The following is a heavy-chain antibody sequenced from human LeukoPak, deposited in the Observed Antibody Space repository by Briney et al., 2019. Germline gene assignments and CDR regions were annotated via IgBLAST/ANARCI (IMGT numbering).Heavy chain of an antibody. CDR2: IYYSGTT. D-gene: IGHD7-27*01. Sequence: SETLSLTCIVSGGSISSYYWSWIRQPPGKGLEWIGYIYYSGTTSYNPSLKSRVTISGDTSKNQFSLKLSSVTAADTAVYYCASNKLGLFYFDYWGQGTLVTVSS. J-gene: IGHJ4*02. V-gene: IGHV4-59*01. CDR1: GGSISSYY. CDR3: ASNKLGLFYFDY.